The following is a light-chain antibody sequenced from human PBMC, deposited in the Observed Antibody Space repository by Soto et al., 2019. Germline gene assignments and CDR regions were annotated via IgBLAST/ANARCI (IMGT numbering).Light chain of an antibody. J-gene: IGKJ3*01. Sequence: DIVMTQSPDSLAVSLGERATINCKSSQSVLSSSNNKNYLGWYQQKVGQPPKLLIYWASTRESGVPDRFSCRGSGHDFTLTISSLQTEDVAVYYCQQYYSTPFTFGPGTKVDIK. V-gene: IGKV4-1*01. CDR3: QQYYSTPFT. CDR1: QSVLSSSNNKNY. CDR2: WAS.